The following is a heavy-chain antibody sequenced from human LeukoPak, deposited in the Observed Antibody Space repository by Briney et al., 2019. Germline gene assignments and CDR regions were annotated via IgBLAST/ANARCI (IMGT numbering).Heavy chain of an antibody. CDR2: INHSGST. CDR1: GGSFSGYY. D-gene: IGHD6-19*01. Sequence: PSETLSLTCAVYGGSFSGYYWSWIRQPPGKGLEWIGEINHSGSTNYNPSLKSRVTISVDTSKNQFSLKLSSVTAADTAVYYCARMAVAGTETDDAFDIWGQGTMVTVSS. CDR3: ARMAVAGTETDDAFDI. V-gene: IGHV4-34*01. J-gene: IGHJ3*02.